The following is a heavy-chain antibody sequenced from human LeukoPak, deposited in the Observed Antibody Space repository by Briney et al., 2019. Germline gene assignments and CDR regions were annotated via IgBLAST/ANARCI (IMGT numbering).Heavy chain of an antibody. J-gene: IGHJ3*02. CDR1: GGTFSSYA. V-gene: IGHV1-69*13. Sequence: ASVKVSCKASGGTFSSYAISWVRQAPGQGLEWMGGIIPIFGTANYAQKFQGRVTITADDSTSTAYMELSSLRCEDTAVYYFARDRWEPYDAFDIWGQGTMVTVSS. D-gene: IGHD4-23*01. CDR3: ARDRWEPYDAFDI. CDR2: IIPIFGTA.